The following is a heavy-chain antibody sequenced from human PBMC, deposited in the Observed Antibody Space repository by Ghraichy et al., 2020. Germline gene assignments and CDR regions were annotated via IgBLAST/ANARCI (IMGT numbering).Heavy chain of an antibody. CDR3: ARSYYDFWSGYYTGDYFDY. CDR1: GFTFSSYW. J-gene: IGHJ4*02. V-gene: IGHV3-7*03. Sequence: GESLNISCAASGFTFSSYWMSWVRQAPGKGLEWVANIKQDGSEKYYVDSVKGRFTISRDNAKNSLYLQMNSLRAEDTAVYYCARSYYDFWSGYYTGDYFDYWGQGTLVTVSS. CDR2: IKQDGSEK. D-gene: IGHD3-3*01.